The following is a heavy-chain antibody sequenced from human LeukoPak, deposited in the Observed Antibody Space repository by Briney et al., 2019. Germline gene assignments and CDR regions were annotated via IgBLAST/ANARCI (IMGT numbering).Heavy chain of an antibody. J-gene: IGHJ5*02. CDR1: GFTFISFA. D-gene: IGHD3-22*01. V-gene: IGHV3-30*14. CDR2: ISYDGSNI. Sequence: PGGSLRLSCTASGFTFISFAIHWVRQAPGKGLEWVATISYDGSNIYYADSVKGRFTISRDTSKNTVYLQMNNLRAEDTAVYYCAMSFSYDGSDYHRPVDTWGRGTLVTVSS. CDR3: AMSFSYDGSDYHRPVDT.